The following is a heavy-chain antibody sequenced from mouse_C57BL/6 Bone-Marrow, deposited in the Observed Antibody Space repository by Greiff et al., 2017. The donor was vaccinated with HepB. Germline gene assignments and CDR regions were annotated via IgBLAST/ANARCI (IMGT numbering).Heavy chain of an antibody. V-gene: IGHV5-16*01. Sequence: EVHLVESEGGLVQPGSSMKLSCTASGFTFSDYYMAWVRQVPEKGLEWVANINYDGSSTYYLDSLKSRFIISRDNAKNILYLQMSSLKSEDTATYYCARDRRIYYDYGAMDYWGQGTSVTVSS. CDR1: GFTFSDYY. CDR2: INYDGSST. CDR3: ARDRRIYYDYGAMDY. J-gene: IGHJ4*01. D-gene: IGHD2-1*01.